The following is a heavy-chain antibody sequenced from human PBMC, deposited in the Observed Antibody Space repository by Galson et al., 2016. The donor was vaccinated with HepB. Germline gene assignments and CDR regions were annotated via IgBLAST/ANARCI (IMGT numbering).Heavy chain of an antibody. Sequence: EALSFTCGVYYGSFSSNYCAGIRQSPGKLLELIGEINHRGNTNYHQTLQGRVTLSVDTSKFQALLKVKSLSAADTGVHYCARGQRLWFGESGYYFDAWGQGTPVTVSS. J-gene: IGHJ4*02. CDR1: YGSFSSNY. CDR2: INHRGNT. CDR3: ARGQRLWFGESGYYFDA. D-gene: IGHD3-10*01. V-gene: IGHV4-34*01.